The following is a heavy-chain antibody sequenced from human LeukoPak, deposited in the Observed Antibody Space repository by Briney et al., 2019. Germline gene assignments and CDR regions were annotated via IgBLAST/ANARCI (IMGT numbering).Heavy chain of an antibody. D-gene: IGHD3-9*01. CDR3: ARVFKGAFDI. Sequence: SETLSLTCTVSGGSISSGDYYWSWIRQPAGKGLEWIGRIYTSGSTNYNPSLKSRVTMSVDTSKNQFSLKLSSVTAADTAVYYCARVFKGAFDIWGQGTMITVSS. CDR2: IYTSGST. CDR1: GGSISSGDYY. J-gene: IGHJ3*02. V-gene: IGHV4-61*02.